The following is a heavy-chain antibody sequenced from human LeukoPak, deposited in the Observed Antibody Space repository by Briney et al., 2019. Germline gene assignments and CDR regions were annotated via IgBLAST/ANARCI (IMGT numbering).Heavy chain of an antibody. CDR2: ISGSGGRT. V-gene: IGHV3-23*01. D-gene: IGHD3-22*01. CDR1: GFTFSTHA. CDR3: RAYDSSGLDFDY. J-gene: IGHJ4*02. Sequence: GGSLRLSCAASGFTFSTHAMSWVRQAPGKGLDWVSEISGSGGRTYYADSVKGRFTISRENSKNTLYLQMNSLRAEDTAVYYCRAYDSSGLDFDYWGQGTLVTVSS.